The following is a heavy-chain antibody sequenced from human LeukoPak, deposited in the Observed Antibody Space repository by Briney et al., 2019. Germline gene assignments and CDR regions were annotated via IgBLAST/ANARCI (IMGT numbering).Heavy chain of an antibody. Sequence: SETLSLTCTVSAGSISGYYWSWIRQPPGKGLEWIGGMHYGGSTYNNPSLRGRVTVSVDTSKNQFSLRLSSVTAADTAVYFCVRHPGIAAAFDYWGQGTLVTVSS. CDR2: MHYGGST. CDR1: AGSISGYY. D-gene: IGHD6-13*01. J-gene: IGHJ4*02. V-gene: IGHV4-59*08. CDR3: VRHPGIAAAFDY.